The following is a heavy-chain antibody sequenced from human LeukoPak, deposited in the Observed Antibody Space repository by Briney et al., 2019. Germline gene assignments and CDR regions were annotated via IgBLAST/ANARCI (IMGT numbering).Heavy chain of an antibody. D-gene: IGHD5-12*01. Sequence: GASVKVSCKASGYTFTGYYMHWVRQAPGQGLEWMGWINPNSGGTNYAQKFQGRVTMTRDTSISTAYMELSRLRSDDTAVYYCARDRPYDSDAFDIWGQGTMVTVSS. CDR1: GYTFTGYY. CDR2: INPNSGGT. V-gene: IGHV1-2*02. CDR3: ARDRPYDSDAFDI. J-gene: IGHJ3*02.